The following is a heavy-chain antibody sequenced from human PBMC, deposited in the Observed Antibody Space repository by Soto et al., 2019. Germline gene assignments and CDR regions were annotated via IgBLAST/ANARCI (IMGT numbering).Heavy chain of an antibody. CDR2: ISGSGGST. J-gene: IGHJ4*02. V-gene: IGHV3-23*01. Sequence: GGSLRLSCAASGFTFSSYAMSWVRQAPGKGLEWVSAISGSGGSTYYADSVKGRFTISRDNSKNTLYLQMNSLRAEDTAVYYCAKDQKEGWFGDQSPSSIDYWGQGTLVTVSS. CDR3: AKDQKEGWFGDQSPSSIDY. CDR1: GFTFSSYA. D-gene: IGHD3-10*01.